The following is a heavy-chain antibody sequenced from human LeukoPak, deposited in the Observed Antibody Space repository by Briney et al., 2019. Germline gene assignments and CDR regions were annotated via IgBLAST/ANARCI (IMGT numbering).Heavy chain of an antibody. V-gene: IGHV3-20*04. CDR1: GFNFDDYD. Sequence: GGSLTLSCAVSGFNFDDYDMSWVRQVPGKGLEWVSAITWNGDKTGYADSVRGRFAISRDNTKKSLYLQMSSLRAEDTALYYCARDPFCSSSTGCYFEDWFAPWGAGTLVAVSS. CDR2: ITWNGDKT. D-gene: IGHD2-2*01. J-gene: IGHJ5*02. CDR3: ARDPFCSSSTGCYFEDWFAP.